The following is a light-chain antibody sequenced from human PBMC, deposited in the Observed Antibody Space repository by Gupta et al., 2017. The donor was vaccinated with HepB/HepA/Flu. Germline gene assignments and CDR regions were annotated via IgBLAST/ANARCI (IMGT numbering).Light chain of an antibody. J-gene: IGKJ2*02. CDR2: KAS. Sequence: TKSPSTLSASVGDRVTITCRASKSISSWLAWYQQKPGKAPKLLIYKASSLEGGVPLSFSGGGSGTEFTLTSSRLQPEDFAYYYCQHYGSQSTFGQGTKLEIK. CDR1: KSISSW. CDR3: QHYGSQST. V-gene: IGKV1-5*03.